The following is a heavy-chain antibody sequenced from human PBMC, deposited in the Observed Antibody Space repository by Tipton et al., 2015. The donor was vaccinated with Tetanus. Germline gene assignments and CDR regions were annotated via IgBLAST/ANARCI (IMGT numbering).Heavy chain of an antibody. J-gene: IGHJ4*02. CDR2: VSYSGRT. D-gene: IGHD6-13*01. CDR1: GGSVRSGDYS. CDR3: ARGNRGSSWYL. V-gene: IGHV4-61*08. Sequence: GLVKPSETLSLTCTVSGGSVRSGDYSWNWIRQPPGKGLEWLAYVSYSGRTNSNYSLKSRITISQDTSKNQFSLKLTSVTAADTAVYYCARGNRGSSWYLWGQGTLVTVSS.